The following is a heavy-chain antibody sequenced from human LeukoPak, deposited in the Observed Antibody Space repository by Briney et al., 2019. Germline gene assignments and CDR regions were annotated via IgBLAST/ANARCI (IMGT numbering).Heavy chain of an antibody. J-gene: IGHJ4*02. CDR3: SRDSRYTSGWFGYSDS. V-gene: IGHV1-3*01. D-gene: IGHD6-19*01. CDR2: INAGNCDT. CDR1: GYTFNAYV. Sequence: ASVSVSCQASGYTFNAYVIHWVRQGPGQRLAGVGCINAGNCDTTYLHKFQGRVTIVSNTTASTAYMELNNLRSEDTAVYYCSRDSRYTSGWFGYSDSWGQGTLVTVSS.